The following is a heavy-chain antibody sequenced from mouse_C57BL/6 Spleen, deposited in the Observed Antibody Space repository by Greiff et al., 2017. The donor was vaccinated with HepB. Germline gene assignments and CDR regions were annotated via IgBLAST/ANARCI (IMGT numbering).Heavy chain of an antibody. J-gene: IGHJ2*01. V-gene: IGHV1-52*01. CDR3: ARWDTTVVATDY. D-gene: IGHD1-1*01. Sequence: VQLQQPGAELVRPGSSVKLSCKASGYTFTSYWMHWVKQRPIQGLEWIGNIDPSDSETHYNQKFKDKATLTVDKSSSTAYIQLSSLTSEDSAVYYCARWDTTVVATDYWGQGTTLTVSS. CDR1: GYTFTSYW. CDR2: IDPSDSET.